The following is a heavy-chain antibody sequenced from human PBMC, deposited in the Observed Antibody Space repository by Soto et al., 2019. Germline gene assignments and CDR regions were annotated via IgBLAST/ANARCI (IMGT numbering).Heavy chain of an antibody. CDR2: IYYSGST. D-gene: IGHD5-18*01. Sequence: SETLSLTCAVSGYSISSSNWWGWIRQPPGKGLEWIGYIYYSGSTYYNPSLKSRVTISVDTSKNQFSLKLSSVTAADTAVYYCAGAATAIVSYYYYGMDVWGQGTTVTVSS. V-gene: IGHV4-28*01. J-gene: IGHJ6*02. CDR1: GYSISSSNW. CDR3: AGAATAIVSYYYYGMDV.